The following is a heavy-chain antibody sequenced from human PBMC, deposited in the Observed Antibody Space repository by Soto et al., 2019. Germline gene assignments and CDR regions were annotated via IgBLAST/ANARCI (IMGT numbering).Heavy chain of an antibody. CDR3: TPTDGKGYCTNGVCYTGDYYYYGMDV. CDR2: IKSKTDGGTT. V-gene: IGHV3-15*07. J-gene: IGHJ6*02. CDR1: GFTFSNAW. Sequence: GGSLRLSCAASGFTFSNAWMNWVRQAPGKGLEWVGRIKSKTDGGTTDYAAPVKGRFTISRDDSKNTLYLQMNSLKTEDTAVYYCTPTDGKGYCTNGVCYTGDYYYYGMDVWGQGTTVTVSS. D-gene: IGHD2-8*01.